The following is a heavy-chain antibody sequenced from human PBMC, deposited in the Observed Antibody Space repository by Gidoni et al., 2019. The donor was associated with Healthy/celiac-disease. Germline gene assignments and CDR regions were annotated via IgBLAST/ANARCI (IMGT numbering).Heavy chain of an antibody. V-gene: IGHV4-39*01. Sequence: QLQLQASGPVLVKPSETLSLTCNVSGSSISSSSYYWGWNRQPPGKGLEWFGSTDCSGRTYYNPSLKSRVTISVDTSKNQFSRKLSSVTAADTAVYYCAGMVVAATIDYWGQGTLVTVSS. CDR2: TDCSGRT. CDR3: AGMVVAATIDY. J-gene: IGHJ4*02. CDR1: GSSISSSSYY. D-gene: IGHD2-15*01.